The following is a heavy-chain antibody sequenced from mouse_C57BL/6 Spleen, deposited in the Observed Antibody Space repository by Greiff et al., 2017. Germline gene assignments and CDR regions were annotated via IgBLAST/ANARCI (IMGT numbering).Heavy chain of an antibody. D-gene: IGHD2-1*01. J-gene: IGHJ3*01. CDR2: IDPETGGT. Sequence: QVQLKESGAELVRPGASVTLSCKASGYTFTDYEMHWVKQTPVHGLEWIGAIDPETGGTAYNQKFKGKAILTADKSSSTAYMELRSLTSEDSAVYYCTSQNYLFAYWGQGTLVTVSA. CDR1: GYTFTDYE. V-gene: IGHV1-15*01. CDR3: TSQNYLFAY.